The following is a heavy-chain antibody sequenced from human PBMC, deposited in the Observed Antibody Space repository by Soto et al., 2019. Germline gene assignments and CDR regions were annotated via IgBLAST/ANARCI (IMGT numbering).Heavy chain of an antibody. Sequence: EVQVEESGGGLVQPGGSLRLSCAASGFTVSDNYMSWVRQAPGEGLEWVSVIYSGGRIDYADSVVGRFTTSRDISKNTVYLHMNSLRVEDTAMYYCATGQWPHFGFWGQGTLVIVSS. CDR2: IYSGGRI. CDR3: ATGQWPHFGF. CDR1: GFTVSDNY. J-gene: IGHJ4*02. V-gene: IGHV3-66*01. D-gene: IGHD6-19*01.